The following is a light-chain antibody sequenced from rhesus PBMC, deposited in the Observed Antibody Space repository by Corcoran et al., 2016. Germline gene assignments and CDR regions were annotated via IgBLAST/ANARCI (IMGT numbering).Light chain of an antibody. V-gene: IGKV1-25*01. CDR1: QGITND. J-gene: IGKJ3*01. CDR3: QHYYSTPFP. CDR2: EAS. Sequence: DIQMTQSPSSLSASVGDRVTITCRASQGITNDLAWYQQKPGETPKLLIYEASSLQSGIPSRFSGSGSGTDFTLTISSLQSEDFATYYCQHYYSTPFPFGPGTKLDIK.